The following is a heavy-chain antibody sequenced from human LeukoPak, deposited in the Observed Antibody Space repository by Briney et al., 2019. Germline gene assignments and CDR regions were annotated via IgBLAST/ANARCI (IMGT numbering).Heavy chain of an antibody. D-gene: IGHD2-2*01. CDR2: INPNSGGT. CDR1: GYTFTGYY. J-gene: IGHJ5*02. V-gene: IGHV1-2*02. Sequence: ASVKVSCKASGYTFTGYYMHWVRQAPGQGLEWMGWINPNSGGTNYAQKFQGRVTMTRDTSISTAYMELSRLRSDDTAVYYCARADADYCSSTSCPNRPYSNYAWGQGTLVTVSS. CDR3: ARADADYCSSTSCPNRPYSNYA.